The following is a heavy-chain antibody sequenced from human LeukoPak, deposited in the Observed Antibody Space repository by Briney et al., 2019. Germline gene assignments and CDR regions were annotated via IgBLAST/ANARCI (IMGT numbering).Heavy chain of an antibody. CDR1: GGSISSSNW. Sequence: SETLSLTCAVSGGSISSSNWWSWVRQPPGKGLEWIGEIYHSGSTNYNPSLKSRVTISVDKSKNQFSLKLSSLTAADTAVYFCARRDDSSGYHKIFDYWGPGTLVTVSS. D-gene: IGHD3-22*01. J-gene: IGHJ4*02. V-gene: IGHV4-4*02. CDR3: ARRDDSSGYHKIFDY. CDR2: IYHSGST.